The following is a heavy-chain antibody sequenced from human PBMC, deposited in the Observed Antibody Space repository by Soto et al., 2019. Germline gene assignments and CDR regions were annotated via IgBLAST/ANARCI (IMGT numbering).Heavy chain of an antibody. CDR1: GFTFSSYS. V-gene: IGHV3-21*01. J-gene: IGHJ4*02. CDR2: ISSSSSYI. Sequence: EVQLVESGGGLVKPGGSLRLSCAASGFTFSSYSMNWVRQAPGKGLEWVSSISSSSSYIYYADSVKGRFTISRDNANNSLYLQMNSLRAEDTAVYYCAREDPYCSGGSCYSRALDYWGQGTLVTVSS. D-gene: IGHD2-15*01. CDR3: AREDPYCSGGSCYSRALDY.